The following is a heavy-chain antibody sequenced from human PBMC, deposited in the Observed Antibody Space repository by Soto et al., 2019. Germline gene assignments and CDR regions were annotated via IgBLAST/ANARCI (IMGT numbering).Heavy chain of an antibody. CDR3: ARGPGGPDGPGDY. V-gene: IGHV1-3*01. J-gene: IGHJ4*02. CDR1: GYTFTSYA. Sequence: QVQLVQSGAEVKKPGASVKVSCKASGYTFTSYAMHWVRQAPGQRLEWMGWINAGNGNTKYSQKFQGRVTITRDTSASTAYMEMSSLRSEDTSVYYCARGPGGPDGPGDYWGQGTLVTVSS. CDR2: INAGNGNT. D-gene: IGHD2-15*01.